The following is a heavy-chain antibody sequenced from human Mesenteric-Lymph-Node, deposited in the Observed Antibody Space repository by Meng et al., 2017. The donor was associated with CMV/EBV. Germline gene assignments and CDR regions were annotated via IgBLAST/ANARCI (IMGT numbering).Heavy chain of an antibody. V-gene: IGHV1-18*01. CDR1: GYTFTSYG. D-gene: IGHD3-3*01. Sequence: ASVKVSCKASGYTFTSYGISWVRQAPGQGLEWMGWISAYNGNTNYAQKLQGRVTMTTDTSTSTAYMELRSLRSDDTAVYYCARVRFLEWLLDYYYGMDVWGQGTTVTVSS. J-gene: IGHJ6*02. CDR3: ARVRFLEWLLDYYYGMDV. CDR2: ISAYNGNT.